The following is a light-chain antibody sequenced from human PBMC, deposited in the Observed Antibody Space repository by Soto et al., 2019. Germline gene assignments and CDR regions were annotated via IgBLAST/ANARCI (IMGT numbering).Light chain of an antibody. V-gene: IGKV3-15*01. J-gene: IGKJ2*01. CDR1: QSVGSN. CDR2: GAS. Sequence: EIVLAQSPATLSVSPGERATLSCRASQSVGSNLAWYQQKRGQAPRLLIYGASTRATGVPARLSGSGSGTEFTLTISSLQAEDFAVYYCQQYNGGPPRTFGQGTKL. CDR3: QQYNGGPPRT.